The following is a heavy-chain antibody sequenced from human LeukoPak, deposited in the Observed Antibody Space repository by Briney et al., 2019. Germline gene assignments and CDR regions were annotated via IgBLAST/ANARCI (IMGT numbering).Heavy chain of an antibody. CDR3: ARGDTMVRGLISDY. J-gene: IGHJ4*02. Sequence: ASVKVSCKASGYTFSDYYLHWVRQAPGQGLEYMGWFNPNSGYTKYSQSFQGRVTMTRDTSISTAYMELSRLISDDTAVYYCARGDTMVRGLISDYWGQGTLVTVSS. CDR2: FNPNSGYT. CDR1: GYTFSDYY. V-gene: IGHV1-2*02. D-gene: IGHD3-10*01.